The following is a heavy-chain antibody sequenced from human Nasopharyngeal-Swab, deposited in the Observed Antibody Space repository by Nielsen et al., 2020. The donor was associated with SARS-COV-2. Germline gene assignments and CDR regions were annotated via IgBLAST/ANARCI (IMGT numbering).Heavy chain of an antibody. Sequence: SETLSLTCTVSGGSISSGDYYWSWIRQPPGKGLEWIGYIYYSGSTYYNPSLKSRVTISVDTSKNQFSLKLSSVTAADTAVYYCAREVKGSYSSGWYLAYFDYWGRGTLVTVSS. D-gene: IGHD6-19*01. CDR3: AREVKGSYSSGWYLAYFDY. CDR2: IYYSGST. J-gene: IGHJ4*02. CDR1: GGSISSGDYY. V-gene: IGHV4-30-4*01.